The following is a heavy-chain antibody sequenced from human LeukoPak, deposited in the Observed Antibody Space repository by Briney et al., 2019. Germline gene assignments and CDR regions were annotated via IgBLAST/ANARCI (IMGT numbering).Heavy chain of an antibody. CDR3: AREAEGSGDYEYFQH. D-gene: IGHD4-17*01. CDR2: INPNSGGT. CDR1: GYTFTGYY. J-gene: IGHJ1*01. V-gene: IGHV1-2*04. Sequence: ASVKVSCKASGYTFTGYYMHWVRQAPGQGLEWMGWINPNSGGTNYAQKFQGWVTMTRDTSISTAYMELSRLRSDDTAVYYCAREAEGSGDYEYFQHWGQGTLVTVSS.